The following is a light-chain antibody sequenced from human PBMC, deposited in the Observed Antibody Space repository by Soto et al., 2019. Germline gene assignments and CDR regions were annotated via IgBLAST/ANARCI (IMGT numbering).Light chain of an antibody. Sequence: EIVLTQSPGTLSLSPGERVTLSCRASQSVSSSYLAWYQQKPGQAPRLLIYGASSRATGIPDRFSGSGSGTDFTLTISRLEPEDVAVYYCQRYGSSPPYTFGQGTNLEI. J-gene: IGKJ2*01. CDR3: QRYGSSPPYT. V-gene: IGKV3-20*01. CDR2: GAS. CDR1: QSVSSSY.